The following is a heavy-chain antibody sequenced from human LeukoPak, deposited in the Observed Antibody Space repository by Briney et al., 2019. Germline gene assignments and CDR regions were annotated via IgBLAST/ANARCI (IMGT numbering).Heavy chain of an antibody. Sequence: ASVKVSCKASVYTFTSYGISWVRQAPGQGLEWMGWISACNGNTNYAQKLQGRVTMTTDTSTSTAYMELRSLRSDDTAVYYCARMVVAAMNWFDPWGQGTLVTVSS. V-gene: IGHV1-18*01. J-gene: IGHJ5*02. CDR3: ARMVVAAMNWFDP. CDR2: ISACNGNT. D-gene: IGHD2-15*01. CDR1: VYTFTSYG.